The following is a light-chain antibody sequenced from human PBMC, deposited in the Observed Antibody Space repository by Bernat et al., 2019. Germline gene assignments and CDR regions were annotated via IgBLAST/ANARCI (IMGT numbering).Light chain of an antibody. CDR3: QQYDNLTYT. CDR2: DAS. J-gene: IGKJ2*01. CDR1: QDSSNY. Sequence: DIQMTQSPSSLSASVGDRVTITCQASQDSSNYLNRYQQKPGKAPKLLIYDASNLETGVPSRFSGSGSGTDFTFTISSLQPEDIATYYCQQYDNLTYTFGQGTKLEI. V-gene: IGKV1-33*01.